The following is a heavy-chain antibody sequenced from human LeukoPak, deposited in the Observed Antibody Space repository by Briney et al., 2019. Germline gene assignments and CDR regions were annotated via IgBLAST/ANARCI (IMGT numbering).Heavy chain of an antibody. D-gene: IGHD3-22*01. V-gene: IGHV3-7*01. Sequence: GGSLRLSCAASGFTFSSYSMNWVRQAPGKGLEWVANIKQDGSEKYYVDSVKGRFTISRDNAKNSLYLQMNSLRAEDTAVYYCARGWFGSSGYLSNYFDYWGQGTLVTVSS. CDR1: GFTFSSYS. CDR3: ARGWFGSSGYLSNYFDY. J-gene: IGHJ4*02. CDR2: IKQDGSEK.